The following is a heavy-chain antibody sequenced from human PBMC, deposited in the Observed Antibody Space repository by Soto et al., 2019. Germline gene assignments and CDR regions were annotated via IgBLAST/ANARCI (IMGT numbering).Heavy chain of an antibody. CDR1: GYGFSKNW. CDR2: IYPDDSDT. CDR3: ASTGYTNGLYNGAFEI. J-gene: IGHJ3*02. V-gene: IGHV5-51*03. Sequence: EVQLVQSGAEVKKPGESLKISCKGSGYGFSKNWIGWVRQKPGKGLEWMGIIYPDDSDTRYSPSFEGQVAMSADKSITTAYVQWSSLKASDTAIYYCASTGYTNGLYNGAFEIWGQGTMVTVSS. D-gene: IGHD2-2*02.